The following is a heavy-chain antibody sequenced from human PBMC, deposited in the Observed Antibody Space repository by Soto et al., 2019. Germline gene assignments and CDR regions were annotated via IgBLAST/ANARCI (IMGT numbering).Heavy chain of an antibody. V-gene: IGHV1-69*04. D-gene: IGHD3-3*01. CDR2: IIPFLGMA. Sequence: SVKVSCKASGGTFSTHTISWVRQAPGQGLEWMGRIIPFLGMANYAQKFQGRVKITADKSTTTAYIELSSLKSDDTAVYYSARESGHNYDDPFDIFGQGTMVPVSS. CDR1: GGTFSTHT. J-gene: IGHJ3*02. CDR3: ARESGHNYDDPFDI.